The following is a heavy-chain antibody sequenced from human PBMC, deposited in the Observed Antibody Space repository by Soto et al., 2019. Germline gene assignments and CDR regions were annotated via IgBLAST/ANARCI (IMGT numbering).Heavy chain of an antibody. CDR2: IDPIDSHT. D-gene: IGHD2-2*01. J-gene: IGHJ6*02. Sequence: PGESLKISCKGSGYSFNNYWISWVRQMPGKGLEWMGRIDPIDSHTTYSPPFQGHVTISTDNSINTAYLQWSSLKASDTAMYYCARRYCSSANCPSNYYGMDVWGQGTTVTVSS. CDR3: ARRYCSSANCPSNYYGMDV. CDR1: GYSFNNYW. V-gene: IGHV5-10-1*01.